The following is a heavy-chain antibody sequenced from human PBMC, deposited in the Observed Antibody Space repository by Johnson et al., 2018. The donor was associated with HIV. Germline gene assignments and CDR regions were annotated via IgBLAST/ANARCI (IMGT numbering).Heavy chain of an antibody. CDR3: ARDWGLYSSGWYVDAFDI. D-gene: IGHD6-19*01. CDR1: GFTFSSYA. V-gene: IGHV3-30-3*01. Sequence: QVQLVESGGGLVQPGGSLRLSCAASGFTFSSYAMHWVRQAPGKGLEWVAVISYDGSNKYYADSVKGRFTISRDNSKNTLNLQMNSLRAEDTAVYYCARDWGLYSSGWYVDAFDIWGRGTMVTVSS. CDR2: ISYDGSNK. J-gene: IGHJ3*02.